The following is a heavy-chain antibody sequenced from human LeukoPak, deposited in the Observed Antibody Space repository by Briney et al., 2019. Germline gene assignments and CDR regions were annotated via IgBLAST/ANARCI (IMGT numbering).Heavy chain of an antibody. V-gene: IGHV4-34*01. J-gene: IGHJ4*02. CDR2: INHSGST. CDR1: GGSFSGYY. D-gene: IGHD5-24*01. Sequence: NPSETLSLTCAVYGGSFSGYYWSWIRQPPGKGLEWIGEINHSGSTNYNPSLKSRVTISVDTSKNQFSLKLSSVTAADTAVYYCARVYRGGPQGHWGQGTLVTVSS. CDR3: ARVYRGGPQGH.